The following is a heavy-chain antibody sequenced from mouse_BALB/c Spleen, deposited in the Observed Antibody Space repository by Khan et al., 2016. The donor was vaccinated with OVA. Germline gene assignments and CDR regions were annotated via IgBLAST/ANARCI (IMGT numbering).Heavy chain of an antibody. Sequence: EVQLQESGPGLVKPSQSLSLTCSVTGYSITSGYFWNWIRQFPGNKLEWMGYIRYDGDSKYNPSLKNRISITSDTSKNRFFLKLHSLLPEDTATYYCARGGSSGPAWFTYWGQGTLVTVSA. CDR1: GYSITSGYF. CDR2: IRYDGDS. D-gene: IGHD3-1*01. CDR3: ARGGSSGPAWFTY. V-gene: IGHV3-6*02. J-gene: IGHJ3*01.